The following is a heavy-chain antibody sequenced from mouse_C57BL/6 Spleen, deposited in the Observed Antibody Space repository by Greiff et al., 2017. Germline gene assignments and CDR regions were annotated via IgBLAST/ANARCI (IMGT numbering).Heavy chain of an antibody. J-gene: IGHJ3*01. V-gene: IGHV1-69*01. CDR2: IDPSDSYT. Sequence: QVQLQQPGAELVMPGASVKLSCKASGYTFTSYWMHWVKQRPGQGLEWIGEIDPSDSYTNYNQKFKGKSTLTVDKSSSPAYMQLSSLTSEDSAVYYCARGLRPWFAYWGQGTLVTVSA. CDR1: GYTFTSYW. CDR3: ARGLRPWFAY. D-gene: IGHD2-4*01.